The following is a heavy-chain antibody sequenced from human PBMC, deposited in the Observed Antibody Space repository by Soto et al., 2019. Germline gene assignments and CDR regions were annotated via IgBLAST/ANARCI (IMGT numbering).Heavy chain of an antibody. V-gene: IGHV4-34*01. CDR3: ATAKWSHHYFDP. CDR2: MNDSGSP. Sequence: PSATLSLTCAVYGRSFSGYYWRWLRQPPGKGLEWLGEMNDSGSPNYNPSLKSRVTISVGTAKRQFSLKMTSVTAADTAVYNCATAKWSHHYFDPWGQGTLVTVS. CDR1: GRSFSGYY. J-gene: IGHJ5*02. D-gene: IGHD1-26*01.